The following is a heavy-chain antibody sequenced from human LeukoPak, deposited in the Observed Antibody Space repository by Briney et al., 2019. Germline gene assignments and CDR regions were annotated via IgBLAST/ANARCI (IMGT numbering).Heavy chain of an antibody. CDR3: AGRRVHNYDSRGYYSRPQRAFDI. D-gene: IGHD3-22*01. V-gene: IGHV4-34*01. CDR1: GGSFSTHY. CDR2: IKHSGNT. J-gene: IGHJ3*02. Sequence: PSETLSLTCAVYGGSFSTHYWSWIRQPPGKGLEWIGEIKHSGNTNYNPSLKSRVTISVDTSKNQFSLKLSSVTAADTAVFYCAGRRVHNYDSRGYYSRPQRAFDIWGQGTMVTVSS.